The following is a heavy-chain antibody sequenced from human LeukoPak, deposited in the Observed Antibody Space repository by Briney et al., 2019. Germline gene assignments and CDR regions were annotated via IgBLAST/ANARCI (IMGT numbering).Heavy chain of an antibody. CDR1: GFTFRSFG. Sequence: PGGSLRLSCETSGFTFRSFGMYWVRQAPGKGLEWAAFIRYVENVKSYAHSVKGRFTISRDSTKDTLYLQMNGLRPEDTAVYYCSRYPAEESWGQGSLVIVSS. J-gene: IGHJ5*02. CDR2: IRYVENVK. CDR3: SRYPAEES. D-gene: IGHD3-9*01. V-gene: IGHV3-30*02.